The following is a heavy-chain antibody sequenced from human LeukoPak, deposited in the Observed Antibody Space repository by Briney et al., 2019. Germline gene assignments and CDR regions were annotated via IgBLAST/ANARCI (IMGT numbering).Heavy chain of an antibody. CDR3: ARGGNYDFWTTYYTWGHYYYYYYMDV. Sequence: GGSLRLSCTASGFTFSSYWMSWVRQAPGKGLEWVANIKEDGSEEYYVDSVTGRFTVSRDNAKNSLYLQMDSLRAEDTAVYYCARGGNYDFWTTYYTWGHYYYYYYMDVWGQGTTVTVSS. D-gene: IGHD3-3*01. CDR1: GFTFSSYW. CDR2: IKEDGSEE. V-gene: IGHV3-7*01. J-gene: IGHJ6*03.